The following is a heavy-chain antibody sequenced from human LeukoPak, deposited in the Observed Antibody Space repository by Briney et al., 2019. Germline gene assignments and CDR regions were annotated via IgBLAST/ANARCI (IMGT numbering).Heavy chain of an antibody. D-gene: IGHD3-10*01. Sequence: SETLSLTCTVSGGSISSYYWSWIRQPPGKGLEWIGYIYYSGSTNYNPSLKSRVTISVDTSKNQFSLKLSSVTAADTAVYYCARGGSTSYREFLYNWFDPWGQGTLVTVSS. CDR3: ARGGSTSYREFLYNWFDP. CDR2: IYYSGST. J-gene: IGHJ5*02. V-gene: IGHV4-59*01. CDR1: GGSISSYY.